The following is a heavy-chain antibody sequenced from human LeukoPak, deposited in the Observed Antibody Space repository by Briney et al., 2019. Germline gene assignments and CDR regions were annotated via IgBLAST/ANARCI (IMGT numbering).Heavy chain of an antibody. CDR2: VSGSGDIT. D-gene: IGHD5-24*01. CDR1: RFTFSSHA. Sequence: PGGSLRLSCAASRFTFSSHAMSWVRQAPGKGLEWVSLVSGSGDITYYADSVKGRFTIFRDNSKNTLYLQMNSLRAEDTAVYYCAKRYNYAFDIWGQGTMVTVSS. J-gene: IGHJ3*02. CDR3: AKRYNYAFDI. V-gene: IGHV3-23*01.